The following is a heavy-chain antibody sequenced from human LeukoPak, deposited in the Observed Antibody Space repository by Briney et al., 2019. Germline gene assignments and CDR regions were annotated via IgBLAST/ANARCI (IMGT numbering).Heavy chain of an antibody. Sequence: RHGESLKISCKGSGYSFSNYCIGWVRQMPGKGLEWMGIIYPGDSDTTYSPSFQGQVTISADKSISTAYLQWSSLTASDTAMYYCARLSQIQAAAGTCDYWGQGTMVTVSS. D-gene: IGHD6-13*01. CDR1: GYSFSNYC. V-gene: IGHV5-51*01. J-gene: IGHJ4*02. CDR2: IYPGDSDT. CDR3: ARLSQIQAAAGTCDY.